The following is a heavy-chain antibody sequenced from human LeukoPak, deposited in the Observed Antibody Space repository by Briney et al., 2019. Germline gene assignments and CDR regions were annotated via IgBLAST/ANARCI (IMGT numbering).Heavy chain of an antibody. CDR3: ARDLLWFGEPADHYGMDV. J-gene: IGHJ6*02. D-gene: IGHD3-10*01. CDR1: GFTFSSYA. V-gene: IGHV3-23*01. Sequence: PGGSLRLSCAASGFTFSSYAMSWVRQAPGKGLEWVSAISGSGGSTYYADSVKGRFTISRDNSKNTLYLQMNSLRAEDTAVYYCARDLLWFGEPADHYGMDVWGQGTTVTVSS. CDR2: ISGSGGST.